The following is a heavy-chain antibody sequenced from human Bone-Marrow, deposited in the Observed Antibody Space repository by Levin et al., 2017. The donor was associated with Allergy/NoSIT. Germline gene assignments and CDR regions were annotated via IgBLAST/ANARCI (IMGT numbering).Heavy chain of an antibody. D-gene: IGHD6-13*01. CDR2: IWYDGSNK. V-gene: IGHV3-33*01. J-gene: IGHJ4*02. Sequence: GGSLRLSCAASGFTFSSYGMHWVRQAPGKGLEWVAVIWYDGSNKYYADSVKGRFTISRDNSKNTLYLQMNSLRAEDTAVYYCARERAAGYVENFDYWGQGTLVTVSS. CDR3: ARERAAGYVENFDY. CDR1: GFTFSSYG.